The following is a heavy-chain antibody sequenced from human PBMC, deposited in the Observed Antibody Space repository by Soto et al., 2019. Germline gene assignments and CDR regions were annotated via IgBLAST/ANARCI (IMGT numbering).Heavy chain of an antibody. CDR1: GGSMSSYY. CDR3: ARGQRFSDWFDP. V-gene: IGHV4-4*07. CDR2: VYSSGGT. Sequence: QVHLQQSGPGLVNPSETLSLTCTVSGGSMSSYYWTWIRQPAGKGLEWIGRVYSSGGTHYNPSPKSRVTISLDTSKNQFSLRLLSVTDADTAVYYCARGQRFSDWFDPWGQGTLVTVSS. J-gene: IGHJ5*02. D-gene: IGHD3-3*01.